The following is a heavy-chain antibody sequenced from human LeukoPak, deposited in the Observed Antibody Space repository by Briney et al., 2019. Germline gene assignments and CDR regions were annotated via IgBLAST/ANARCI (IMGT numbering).Heavy chain of an antibody. CDR2: IYYSGST. CDR1: GGSIGSDY. Sequence: PSETLSLTCTVSGGSIGSDYWSWIRQPPGKGLECIGYIYYSGSTNYNPSLKSRVTISVDTSKNQFSLKLSSVTAADTAVYYCARVGYYYYDVDVWGQGTTVTVSS. V-gene: IGHV4-59*01. CDR3: ARVGYYYYDVDV. J-gene: IGHJ6*02.